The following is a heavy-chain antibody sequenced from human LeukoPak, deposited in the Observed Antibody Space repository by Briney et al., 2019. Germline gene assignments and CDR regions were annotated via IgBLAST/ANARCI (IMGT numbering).Heavy chain of an antibody. CDR1: GGSISSYY. D-gene: IGHD2-2*01. CDR3: ARGTAYCSSTSCPFLMDV. CDR2: IYYSGST. V-gene: IGHV4-59*01. J-gene: IGHJ6*02. Sequence: SSETLSLTCTVSGGSISSYYWSWIRQPPGKGLEWIGYIYYSGSTNYNPSLKSRVTISVDTSKNQFSLKLSSVTAADTAVYYCARGTAYCSSTSCPFLMDVWGQGTTVTVSS.